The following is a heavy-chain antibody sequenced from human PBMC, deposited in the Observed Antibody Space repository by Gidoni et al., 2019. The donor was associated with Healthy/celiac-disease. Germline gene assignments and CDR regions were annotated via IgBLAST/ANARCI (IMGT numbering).Heavy chain of an antibody. V-gene: IGHV4-4*07. D-gene: IGHD3-22*01. CDR1: GGSISSYY. Sequence: QVQLQESGPGLAKPSETLSLTCTVSGGSISSYYWSWIRRPAGKGLEWIGGIYTSGSNNYNPSLKRRVTMSVDTSKNQFSLKLSSVTAADTAVYYCARDYYDSSGYYFDYWGQGTLVTVSS. CDR3: ARDYYDSSGYYFDY. CDR2: IYTSGSN. J-gene: IGHJ4*02.